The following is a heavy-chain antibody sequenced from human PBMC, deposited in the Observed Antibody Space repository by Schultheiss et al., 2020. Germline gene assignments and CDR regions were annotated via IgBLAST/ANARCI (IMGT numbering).Heavy chain of an antibody. CDR2: ISSSSSDR. D-gene: IGHD1-7*01. CDR3: AKDQLHASKYHYYAMDV. V-gene: IGHV3-21*01. Sequence: GGSLRLSCAASGFTFSSYSMNWVLQAPGKGLEWVSSISSSSSDRYYADSVKGRFTISRDNAKNSLYLQMNSLRAEDTAVYYCAKDQLHASKYHYYAMDVWGQGATVTVSS. CDR1: GFTFSSYS. J-gene: IGHJ6*02.